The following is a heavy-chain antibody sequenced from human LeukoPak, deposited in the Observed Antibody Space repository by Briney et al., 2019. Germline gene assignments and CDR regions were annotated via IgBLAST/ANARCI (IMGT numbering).Heavy chain of an antibody. J-gene: IGHJ4*02. V-gene: IGHV1-18*01. CDR2: ISGYNGGT. CDR1: GYTFTTYG. Sequence: GASVKVSCEASGYTFTTYGIIWVRQAPGQGLEWMGWISGYNGGTNYAQKLQGRVTMTTDTSTSTAYMELRSLRSDDTAVYYCARGTRRAYGDYGDNWGQGTLVTVSS. D-gene: IGHD4-17*01. CDR3: ARGTRRAYGDYGDN.